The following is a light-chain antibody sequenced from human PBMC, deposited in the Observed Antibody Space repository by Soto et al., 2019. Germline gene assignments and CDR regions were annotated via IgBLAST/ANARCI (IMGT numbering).Light chain of an antibody. CDR3: QQSYIVPYT. Sequence: DIQMTQSPSSLSASVGDRVTISCRSSENIRNYLIWYRQKPGKAPELLMYVGSTLESGVPSRFSGSGVGADVILTIKSLQPEDFGVYYCQQSYIVPYTFGRGTSLDI. CDR1: ENIRNY. J-gene: IGKJ2*01. CDR2: VGS. V-gene: IGKV1-39*01.